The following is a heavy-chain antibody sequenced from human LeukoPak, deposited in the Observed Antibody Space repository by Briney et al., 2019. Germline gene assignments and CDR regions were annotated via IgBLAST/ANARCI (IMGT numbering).Heavy chain of an antibody. Sequence: GGSLRLSCAASGFTVSSTYMNWVRQAPGKGLEWVSAISGSGGSTYYADSVKGRFTISRDNSKNTLYLQMKSLRAEDTAVYYCAKGGGYEAQYYYYYLDVWGKGTTVTISS. CDR1: GFTVSSTY. J-gene: IGHJ6*03. V-gene: IGHV3-23*01. D-gene: IGHD5-12*01. CDR3: AKGGGYEAQYYYYYLDV. CDR2: ISGSGGST.